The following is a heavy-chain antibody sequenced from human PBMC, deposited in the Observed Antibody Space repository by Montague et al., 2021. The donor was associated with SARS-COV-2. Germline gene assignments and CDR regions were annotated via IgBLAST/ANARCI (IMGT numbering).Heavy chain of an antibody. CDR1: GGSTNNYY. V-gene: IGHV4-4*07. Sequence: SETLSLTCTVSGGSTNNYYWSWIRQPAGKGLEWIGRIHACGISTYYSSLETRVTMSVDTSKNQFSLKLSSVTAADTAVYYCARGRFYYDSGGLGSWGQGTLVTVSS. D-gene: IGHD3-22*01. J-gene: IGHJ5*01. CDR3: ARGRFYYDSGGLGS. CDR2: IHACGIS.